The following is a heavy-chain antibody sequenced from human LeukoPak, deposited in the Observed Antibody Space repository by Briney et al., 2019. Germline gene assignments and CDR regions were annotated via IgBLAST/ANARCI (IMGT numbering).Heavy chain of an antibody. CDR2: ISWDGGSI. CDR3: ARGLGGSSTSR. V-gene: IGHV3-43D*03. Sequence: GGSLRLSCAASGFTFDDYAMHWVRQAPGKGLEWVSLISWDGGSIYYADSVKGRFTISRENAKNSLYLQMNSLRAEDTAVYYCARGLGGSSTSRWGQGTLVTVSS. D-gene: IGHD2-2*01. J-gene: IGHJ4*02. CDR1: GFTFDDYA.